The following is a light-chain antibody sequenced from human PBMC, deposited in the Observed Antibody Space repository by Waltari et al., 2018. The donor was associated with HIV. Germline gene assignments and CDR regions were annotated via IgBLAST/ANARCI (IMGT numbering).Light chain of an antibody. CDR2: AAS. CDR3: QQSYSTPPLT. J-gene: IGKJ1*01. CDR1: RGISVY. V-gene: IGKV1-39*01. Sequence: DVQLTQSPSSLSASVGDRVSFTCRASRGISVYLNCYQHKPGNAPKLLIYAASMLQSGVPSRFSGSGSGTDFTLTISSLQAEDFATYYCQQSYSTPPLTFGQGTKVEIK.